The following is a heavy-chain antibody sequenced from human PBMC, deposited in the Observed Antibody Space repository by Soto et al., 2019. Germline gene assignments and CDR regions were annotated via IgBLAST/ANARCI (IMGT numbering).Heavy chain of an antibody. J-gene: IGHJ4*02. CDR2: ITNGGGGA. Sequence: EVQLLESGGGLVQPGGSLRLSCAASGFTFSSYVMSWVRQAPGKGLEWVSSITNGGGGAYYADSVKGRFTISRDNSKNTLYLQMNSLRAEDTAVYYCAKDCSGGSCFSGYGGQGTLVTVSS. CDR1: GFTFSSYV. V-gene: IGHV3-23*01. CDR3: AKDCSGGSCFSGY. D-gene: IGHD2-15*01.